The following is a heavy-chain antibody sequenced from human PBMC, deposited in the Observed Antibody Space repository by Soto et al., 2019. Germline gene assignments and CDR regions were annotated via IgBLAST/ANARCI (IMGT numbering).Heavy chain of an antibody. J-gene: IGHJ6*02. Sequence: QVQLQESGPGLVKPSETLSVTCTVSGGSISSSYWSWIRQPPGKGLVWIGYVYYSGSTNYNPSLKSRVTISIDTSKNQFSLKLSSVTAADTAVYYCARVTGEDSGGSPTRSGMDVWGQGTTVTVSS. D-gene: IGHD2-15*01. CDR3: ARVTGEDSGGSPTRSGMDV. CDR1: GGSISSSY. V-gene: IGHV4-59*01. CDR2: VYYSGST.